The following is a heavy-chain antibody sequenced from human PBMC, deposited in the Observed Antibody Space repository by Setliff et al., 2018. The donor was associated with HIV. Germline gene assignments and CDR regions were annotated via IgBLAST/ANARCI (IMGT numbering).Heavy chain of an antibody. CDR1: EFSFSSYA. Sequence: GESLKISCAASEFSFSSYAMTWVRQVPGKGLQWLSYIGSGSTPIFYADSVKGRLTVSRDNAKNELSLHMNSLRAEDTAVYYCASGGGGKSGTRWFDYWGRGTLVTVSS. J-gene: IGHJ4*02. CDR2: IGSGSTPI. CDR3: ASGGGGKSGTRWFDY. V-gene: IGHV3-48*01. D-gene: IGHD2-15*01.